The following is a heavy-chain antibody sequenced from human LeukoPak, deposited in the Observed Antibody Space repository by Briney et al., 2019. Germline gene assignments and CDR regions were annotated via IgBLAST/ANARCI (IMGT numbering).Heavy chain of an antibody. CDR2: INPNSGGT. J-gene: IGHJ4*02. CDR3: ARLKGYYYGSGSYYNPPVY. V-gene: IGHV1-2*02. CDR1: GYTFTGYY. D-gene: IGHD3-10*01. Sequence: ASVKVSCKASGYTFTGYYMHWVRQAPGQGLEWMGWINPNSGGTNYAQKFQGRVTMTRDTSISTAYMELRSLRSDDTAVYYCARLKGYYYGSGSYYNPPVYWGQGTLVTVSS.